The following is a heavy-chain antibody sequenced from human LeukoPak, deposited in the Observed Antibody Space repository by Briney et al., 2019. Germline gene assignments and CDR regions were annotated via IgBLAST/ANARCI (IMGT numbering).Heavy chain of an antibody. CDR1: GASISSYY. CDR2: IHHSWST. V-gene: IGHV4-59*01. D-gene: IGHD3-22*01. CDR3: ARDGRMYDKSGCYYFDY. J-gene: IGHJ4*02. Sequence: SETLSLTCAVSGASISSYYWNWIRQPPGKGLEWIGYIHHSWSTNSNHSLKSRVTMSVDTSKRQFSLRLSSVAAADTAVYYCARDGRMYDKSGCYYFDYWGQGTLATVSS.